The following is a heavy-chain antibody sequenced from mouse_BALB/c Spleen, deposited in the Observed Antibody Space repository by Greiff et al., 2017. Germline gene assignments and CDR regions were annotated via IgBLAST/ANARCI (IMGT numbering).Heavy chain of an antibody. V-gene: IGHV1S29*02. D-gene: IGHD2-14*01. CDR1: GYTFTDYN. CDR2: IYPYNGGT. CDR3: ASDYRYDWFAY. J-gene: IGHJ3*01. Sequence: EVKLMESGPELVKPGASVKISCKASGYTFTDYNMHWVKQSHGKSLEWIGYIYPYNGGTGYNQKFKSKATLTVDNSSSTAYMELRSLTSEDSAVYYCASDYRYDWFAYWGQGTLVTVSA.